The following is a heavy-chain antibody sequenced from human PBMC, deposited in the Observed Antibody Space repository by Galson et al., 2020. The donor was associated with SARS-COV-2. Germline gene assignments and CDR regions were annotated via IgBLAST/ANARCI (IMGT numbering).Heavy chain of an antibody. CDR2: IIPIFGTA. V-gene: IGHV1-69*13. D-gene: IGHD4-4*01. CDR1: GGTFSSYA. Sequence: SVKVSCKASGGTFSSYAISWVRQAPGQGLEWMGGIIPIFGTANYAQKFQGRVTITADESTSTAYMELGSLRSEDTAVYYCARGLTMTTVTTPFDYWGQGTLVTVSS. CDR3: ARGLTMTTVTTPFDY. J-gene: IGHJ4*02.